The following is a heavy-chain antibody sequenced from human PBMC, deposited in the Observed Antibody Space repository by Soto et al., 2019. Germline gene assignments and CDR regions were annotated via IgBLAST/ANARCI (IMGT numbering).Heavy chain of an antibody. CDR1: GGSISSGGYY. CDR3: ARESRYYDSTASGYGMDV. D-gene: IGHD3-22*01. J-gene: IGHJ6*02. Sequence: SETLSLTCTVSGGSISSGGYYWSWIRQHPGRGLEWIGYIYYSGSTYYNPSLKSRVTISVDTSKNQFSLKLSSVTAADTAVYYCARESRYYDSTASGYGMDVWGQGTTVTVSS. V-gene: IGHV4-31*03. CDR2: IYYSGST.